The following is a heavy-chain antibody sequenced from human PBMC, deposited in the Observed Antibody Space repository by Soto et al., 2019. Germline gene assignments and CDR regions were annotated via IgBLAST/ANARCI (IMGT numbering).Heavy chain of an antibody. CDR2: ISSTSATI. J-gene: IGHJ4*02. D-gene: IGHD6-13*01. V-gene: IGHV3-48*02. CDR1: GFTFNSYS. Sequence: RGSLILSWASSGFTFNSYSMNWVRQAPGEGLEWISYISSTSATIYYADSVQGRFTVSRDNARNSLFLQMSGLRDGDTAVYYGARVRRLAAGCIEAWGPGGFVTGSS. CDR3: ARVRRLAAGCIEA.